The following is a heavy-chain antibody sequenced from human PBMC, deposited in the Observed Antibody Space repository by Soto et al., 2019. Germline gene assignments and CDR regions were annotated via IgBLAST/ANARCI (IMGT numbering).Heavy chain of an antibody. CDR1: GFTFRSNG. J-gene: IGHJ4*02. D-gene: IGHD3-16*02. CDR3: AKGGVIATFGGVLGTYYFDX. V-gene: IGHV3-23*01. CDR2: IGCTDGGT. Sequence: PGGSLRLSCAVSGFTFRSNGVSWVRQAPGKGLEWVSTIGCTDGGTYYEYSVKGSFTMSSDNSKYPLYLQMNNWRAEDTALYYCAKGGVIATFGGVLGTYYFDXWGQGTPLTVSX.